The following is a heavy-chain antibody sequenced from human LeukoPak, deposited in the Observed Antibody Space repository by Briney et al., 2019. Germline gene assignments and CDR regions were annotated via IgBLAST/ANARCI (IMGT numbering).Heavy chain of an antibody. CDR2: IDPNSGAT. V-gene: IGHV1-2*02. Sequence: ASVKVSCKASVYSFIGYYIYWVRQAPGQGPEWMGWIDPNSGATNYAQKFQGRVSVSRDTSLTTVYMELSRLTSDDTAIYYCARSLGHCSGGNCYWGQGTLVTVSS. CDR3: ARSLGHCSGGNCY. J-gene: IGHJ4*02. CDR1: VYSFIGYY. D-gene: IGHD2-15*01.